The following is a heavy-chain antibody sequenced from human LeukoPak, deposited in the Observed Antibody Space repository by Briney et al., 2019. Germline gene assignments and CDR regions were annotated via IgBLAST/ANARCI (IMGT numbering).Heavy chain of an antibody. J-gene: IGHJ4*02. CDR2: IYSGGST. D-gene: IGHD2-15*01. CDR1: GFTVGSNY. V-gene: IGHV3-53*01. Sequence: GGSLRLSCAASGFTVGSNYMSWVRQAPGKGLEWVSVIYSGGSTYYADSVKGRFTISRDNSKNTLYLQMNSLRAEDTAVYYCAVGGAGYCSGGSCPYYFDYWGQGTLVTVSS. CDR3: AVGGAGYCSGGSCPYYFDY.